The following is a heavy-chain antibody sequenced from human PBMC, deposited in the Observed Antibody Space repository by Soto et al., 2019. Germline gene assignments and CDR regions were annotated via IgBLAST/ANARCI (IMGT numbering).Heavy chain of an antibody. J-gene: IGHJ6*02. Sequence: ASVKVSCKASGGTFSSYAISWVRQAPGQGLEWMGGIIPIFGTANYEQKFQGRVTITADKSTSTAYMELSSLRSEDTAVYYCARDENYSCRMDVWGQGTTVTVSS. V-gene: IGHV1-69*06. CDR1: GGTFSSYA. D-gene: IGHD1-7*01. CDR3: ARDENYSCRMDV. CDR2: IIPIFGTA.